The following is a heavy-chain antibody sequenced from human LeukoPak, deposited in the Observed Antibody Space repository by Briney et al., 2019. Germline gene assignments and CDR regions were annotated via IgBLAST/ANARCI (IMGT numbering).Heavy chain of an antibody. CDR2: IYPGGSDT. V-gene: IGHV5-51*01. CDR1: GYRFTNYW. Sequence: PGESLKISCKGSGYRFTNYWIGWVRQMPGKGLEWMGIIYPGGSDTRYSPSFRGQVTISADKSISTAYLQWSSLKASDTAMYYCARRAISSSADDYWGQGTLVTVSS. CDR3: ARRAISSSADDY. D-gene: IGHD6-13*01. J-gene: IGHJ4*02.